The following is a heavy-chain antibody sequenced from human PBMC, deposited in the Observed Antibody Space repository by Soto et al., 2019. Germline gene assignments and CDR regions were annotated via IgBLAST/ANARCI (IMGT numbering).Heavy chain of an antibody. CDR2: IIPILGTT. CDR1: GGTISSHA. CDR3: ARDRRPYDNGMDV. V-gene: IGHV1-69*01. J-gene: IGHJ6*02. Sequence: QVQLVQSGAEVKKPGSSVKISCKASGGTISSHAISWVRQAPGQGLEWMGGIIPILGTTNYAQKFQGRVTITADESMSTVYMELSSLRFEDTAMHYCARDRRPYDNGMDVWGQGTTVTVS.